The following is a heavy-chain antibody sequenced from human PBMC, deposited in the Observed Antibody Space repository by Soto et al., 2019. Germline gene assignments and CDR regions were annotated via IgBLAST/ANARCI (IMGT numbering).Heavy chain of an antibody. D-gene: IGHD3-10*01. J-gene: IGHJ5*02. V-gene: IGHV2-5*02. CDR2: IYWDDDK. CDR3: AQRNVYGSGSYWFDP. Sequence: QITLKESGPTLVKPTQTLTLTCTFSGFSLSTSGVGVGWIRQPPGKALEWLALIYWDDDKRYSPSLKSRLTITKDTSKKQVVLTMTNMDPVDTATYYCAQRNVYGSGSYWFDPWGQGTLVTVSS. CDR1: GFSLSTSGVG.